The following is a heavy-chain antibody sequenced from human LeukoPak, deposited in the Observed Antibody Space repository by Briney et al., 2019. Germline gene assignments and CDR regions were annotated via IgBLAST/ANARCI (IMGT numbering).Heavy chain of an antibody. Sequence: GKSLRLSCTASGFTFSDYGMHWVRQPPGKGLEWVAIIWYDGSNKTYEDSVKGRFTISRDNSKNTLYLQMNSLRAEDTAVYYCARGVDYYENSGTIDYWGQRTLVTVSS. CDR3: ARGVDYYENSGTIDY. CDR2: IWYDGSNK. J-gene: IGHJ4*02. D-gene: IGHD3-22*01. V-gene: IGHV3-33*01. CDR1: GFTFSDYG.